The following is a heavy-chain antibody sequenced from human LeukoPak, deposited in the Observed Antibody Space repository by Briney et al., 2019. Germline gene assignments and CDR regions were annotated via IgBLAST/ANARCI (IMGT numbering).Heavy chain of an antibody. D-gene: IGHD3-3*01. CDR2: MNPNSGNT. CDR3: ARAHYDFWSGYDNYFDY. V-gene: IGHV1-8*03. Sequence: ASAKVSCKASGYTFTSYDINWARQATGQGLEWMGWMNPNSGNTGYAQKFQGRVTITRNTSISTAYMELSSLRSEDTAVYYCARAHYDFWSGYDNYFDYWGQGTLVTVSS. J-gene: IGHJ4*02. CDR1: GYTFTSYD.